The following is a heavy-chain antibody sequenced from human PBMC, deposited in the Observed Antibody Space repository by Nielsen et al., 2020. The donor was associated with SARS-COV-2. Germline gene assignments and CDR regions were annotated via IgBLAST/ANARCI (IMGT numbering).Heavy chain of an antibody. CDR2: ISGSGGST. V-gene: IGHV3-23*01. CDR1: GFTFSSYA. Sequence: GESLKISCAGSGFTFSSYAMSWVRQAPGKGLEWVSTISGSGGSTYYADSVKGRFTISRDNSKSTLHLQMNSLRAEDTAIYYCVRSALYSSSSRWFDPWGQGTLVTVSS. CDR3: VRSALYSSSSRWFDP. J-gene: IGHJ5*02. D-gene: IGHD6-6*01.